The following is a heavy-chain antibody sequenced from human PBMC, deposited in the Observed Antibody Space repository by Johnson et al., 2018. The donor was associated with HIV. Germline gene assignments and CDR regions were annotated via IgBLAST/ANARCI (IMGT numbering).Heavy chain of an antibody. CDR3: ARGPGGFGAFDI. D-gene: IGHD2-8*02. CDR2: ISSSGSTI. J-gene: IGHJ3*02. CDR1: GFTFSDYY. V-gene: IGHV3-11*04. Sequence: QEQLVESGGGLVKPGGSLRLSCSASGFTFSDYYITWIRQAPGKGLEWISYISSSGSTIYYADSVKGRFTISRDNSKNTLYLQMNSLRAEDTAVYYCARGPGGFGAFDIWGQGTMVTVSS.